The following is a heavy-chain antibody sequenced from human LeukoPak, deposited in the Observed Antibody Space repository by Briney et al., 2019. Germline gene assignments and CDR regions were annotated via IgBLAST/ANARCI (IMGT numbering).Heavy chain of an antibody. Sequence: GGSLRLSCAASGFTVSSNYMSWVRRAPGKGLEWVSVIYSGGSTYYADSVKGRFTISRDNSKNTLYLQMNSLRAEDTAVYYCARAVTYYDSSGYYYDDYWGQGTLVTVSS. CDR3: ARAVTYYDSSGYYYDDY. D-gene: IGHD3-22*01. J-gene: IGHJ4*02. CDR1: GFTVSSNY. V-gene: IGHV3-66*01. CDR2: IYSGGST.